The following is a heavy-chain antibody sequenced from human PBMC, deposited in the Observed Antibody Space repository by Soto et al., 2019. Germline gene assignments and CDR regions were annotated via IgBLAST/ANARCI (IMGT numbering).Heavy chain of an antibody. Sequence: QVQLVQSGAEVKKPGSSVKVSCKASGGTFSSYAISWVRQAPGQGLEWMGGIIPIFGTANYAQKFQGRVTITADESTSTAYMELISLRSEDTAVYYCARDYCSSTSCHYYFDYWGQGTLVTVSS. CDR1: GGTFSSYA. CDR2: IIPIFGTA. D-gene: IGHD2-2*01. J-gene: IGHJ4*02. V-gene: IGHV1-69*01. CDR3: ARDYCSSTSCHYYFDY.